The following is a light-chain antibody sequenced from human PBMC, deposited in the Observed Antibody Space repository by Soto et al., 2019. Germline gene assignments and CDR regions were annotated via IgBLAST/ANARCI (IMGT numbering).Light chain of an antibody. CDR1: QSVSSSY. J-gene: IGKJ4*01. CDR2: GAS. CDR3: QQYGSSVT. V-gene: IGKV3-20*01. Sequence: EIVLTQSPGTLSLSPEERATLSCRASQSVSSSYLAWYQQKPGQAPRLFIYGASRRATGIPDRFSGSGSGSDFALTISRLQPEDFAVYYCQQYGSSVTFGGGTKVEIK.